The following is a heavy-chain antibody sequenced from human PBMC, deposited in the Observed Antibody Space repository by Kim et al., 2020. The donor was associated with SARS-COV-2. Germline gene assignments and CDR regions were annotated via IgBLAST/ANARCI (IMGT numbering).Heavy chain of an antibody. Sequence: SETLSLTCTVSGGSISSGGYYWSWIRQHPGKGLEWIGYIYYSGSTYYNPSLKSRVTISVDTSKNQFSLKLSSVTAADTAVYYCARDSPMVRGVIDYWGQGTLVTVSS. V-gene: IGHV4-31*03. D-gene: IGHD3-10*01. CDR2: IYYSGST. CDR1: GGSISSGGYY. CDR3: ARDSPMVRGVIDY. J-gene: IGHJ4*02.